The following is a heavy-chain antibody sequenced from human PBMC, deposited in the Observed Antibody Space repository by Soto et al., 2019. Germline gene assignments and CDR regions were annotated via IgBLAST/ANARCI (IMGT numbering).Heavy chain of an antibody. Sequence: GGSMRLSCAASGFTFSSYAMSWVRQATGKGLEWVSAISGSGGSTYYADSVKGRFTISRDNSKNTLYLQMNSLRAEDTAVYYCAKDLVRYFDWLHDYWGQGTLVTVSS. J-gene: IGHJ4*02. CDR3: AKDLVRYFDWLHDY. CDR1: GFTFSSYA. CDR2: ISGSGGST. D-gene: IGHD3-9*01. V-gene: IGHV3-23*01.